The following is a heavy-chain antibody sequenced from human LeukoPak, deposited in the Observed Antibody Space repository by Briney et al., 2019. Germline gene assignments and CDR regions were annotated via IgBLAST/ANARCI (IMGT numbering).Heavy chain of an antibody. D-gene: IGHD3-22*01. CDR3: AKDSSTAHYYDSNPFDI. J-gene: IGHJ3*02. CDR2: ISGSGGST. CDR1: GFTFRRYA. Sequence: GGSLRLSCAVSGFTFRRYAMTWVRQVPGKGLEWVSGISGSGGSTFYADSVKGRFTISRDNLKNTLYLQMNSLGAEDTAVYYCAKDSSTAHYYDSNPFDIWGPGTMVTVSS. V-gene: IGHV3-23*01.